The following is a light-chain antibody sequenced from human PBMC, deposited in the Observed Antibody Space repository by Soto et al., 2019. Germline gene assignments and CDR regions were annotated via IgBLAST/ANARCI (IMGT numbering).Light chain of an antibody. CDR2: DAS. CDR1: QSISSW. Sequence: IHMTQSPSTLSASVVDRVTITFRASQSISSWSAWYQQKPGKAPKLLISDASSLEGWVPSRFSGSGSGTEFTLTISSLQPDDFATYYCQQYNSYPWTFGQGTKVDI. J-gene: IGKJ1*01. V-gene: IGKV1-5*01. CDR3: QQYNSYPWT.